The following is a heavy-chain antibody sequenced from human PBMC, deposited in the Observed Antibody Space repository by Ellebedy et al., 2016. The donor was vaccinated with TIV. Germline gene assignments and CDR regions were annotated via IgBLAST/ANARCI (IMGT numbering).Heavy chain of an antibody. J-gene: IGHJ5*02. CDR3: ASGGPGFGDYERWFDP. CDR2: IYYIGNT. D-gene: IGHD4-17*01. V-gene: IGHV4-59*01. CDR1: GGSISRDY. Sequence: MPSETLSLPCNVPGGSISRDYWTWIRQPPGKGLEWIGNIYYIGNTEYNPSLKSRVTISIDTSKNQFSLRLSPVTAAVTAVYYCASGGPGFGDYERWFDPWGQGSLVTVSS.